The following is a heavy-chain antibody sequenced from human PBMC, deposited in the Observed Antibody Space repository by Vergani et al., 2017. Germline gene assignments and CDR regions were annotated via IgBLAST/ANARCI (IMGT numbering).Heavy chain of an antibody. D-gene: IGHD6-13*01. CDR2: LSTTGGA. Sequence: QVQLVESGPGLVKSSETLSLTCSVSFDSIRNLYCNWIRQPPGKGLEWIGSLSTTGGATHASHNPSLKSRVSISVDTSKSQFSLRLTSVTAADSAIYYCAGDTHSWQRADRWGQGLLVSVSS. CDR1: FDSIRNLY. V-gene: IGHV4-59*11. CDR3: AGDTHSWQRADR. J-gene: IGHJ5*02.